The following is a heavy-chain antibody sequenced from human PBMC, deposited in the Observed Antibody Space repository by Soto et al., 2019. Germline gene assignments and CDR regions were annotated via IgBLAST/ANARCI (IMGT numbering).Heavy chain of an antibody. D-gene: IGHD1-26*01. J-gene: IGHJ4*02. V-gene: IGHV1-69*01. CDR3: ARDGGRHSGGIDY. Sequence: QVQLVQSGDEVKKPGSSVKVSCKASGGTFSSYSINWVRQAPGQGLEWMGEIIPIFGTANYAQKFQGRVTITADESTSTASMELSSLRSEDTAVYYCARDGGRHSGGIDYWGQGTLVTVSS. CDR2: IIPIFGTA. CDR1: GGTFSSYS.